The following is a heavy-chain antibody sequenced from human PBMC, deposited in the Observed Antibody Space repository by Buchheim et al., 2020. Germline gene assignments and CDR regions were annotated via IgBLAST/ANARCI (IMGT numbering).Heavy chain of an antibody. CDR2: IWYDGSRE. V-gene: IGHV3-33*01. CDR3: ARKDDYGRKGFWFDP. D-gene: IGHD4-23*01. CDR1: GFTFSSHA. J-gene: IGHJ5*02. Sequence: QVQLVESGGGVVQPGTSLRLSCVASGFTFSSHAIHWVRQAPGKGLEWVAGIWYDGSREYYADSVKGRFTISRDNSKNTLYLQMNSLRTEDTAVYYCARKDDYGRKGFWFDPWGQGT.